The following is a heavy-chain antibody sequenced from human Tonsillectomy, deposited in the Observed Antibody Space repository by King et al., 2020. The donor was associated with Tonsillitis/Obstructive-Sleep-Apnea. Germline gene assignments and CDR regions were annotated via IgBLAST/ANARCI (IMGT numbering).Heavy chain of an antibody. CDR3: ARDTNYVDSAIYYDVFDI. V-gene: IGHV3-7*01. D-gene: IGHD3-10*01. Sequence: VQLVESGGGLVQPGESLTLSCAASGITFSKYWMTWVRKAQGKGLEWVANIKTDGSVTQYVDSVKGRFTISRDNAKNSLYLQMNNLRAADTAVYYCARDTNYVDSAIYYDVFDIWGQGTTVIVSS. J-gene: IGHJ3*02. CDR2: IKTDGSVT. CDR1: GITFSKYW.